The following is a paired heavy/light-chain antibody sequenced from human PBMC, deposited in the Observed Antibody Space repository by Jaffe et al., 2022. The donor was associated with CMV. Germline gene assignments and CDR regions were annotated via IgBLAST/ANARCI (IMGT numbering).Heavy chain of an antibody. V-gene: IGHV1-18*04. Sequence: QVQLVQSEAEVRNPGASVRVSCKSSAIIFTSYAISWVRQAPGQGLEWMGWISAYNGDTNYAQKFQDRVTMTTDTSATTFYMELSTLKFDDTAIYYCARFGTHCGGDCFSLDFWGQGTLVTVSS. J-gene: IGHJ4*02. CDR1: AIIFTSYA. CDR2: ISAYNGDT. CDR3: ARFGTHCGGDCFSLDF. D-gene: IGHD2-21*02.
Light chain of an antibody. J-gene: IGLJ3*02. V-gene: IGLV2-11*01. Sequence: QSALTQPRSVSGSPGQSVTISCAGISSDVGVYNYVSWYQQHPGKAPNRMIYDVTKRPSGVPDRFSGSKSGNTASLTISGLRAEDEADYFCFSYGGTYGSWVFGGGTKLTVL. CDR3: FSYGGTYGSWV. CDR2: DVT. CDR1: SSDVGVYNY.